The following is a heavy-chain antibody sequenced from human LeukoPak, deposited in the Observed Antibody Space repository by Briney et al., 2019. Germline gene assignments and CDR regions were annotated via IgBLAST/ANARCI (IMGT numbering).Heavy chain of an antibody. Sequence: SETLSLTCSVYGGSFIGSYCCWGRQDPGKGLEWIGEVIHGVRTTYDPSLESRVTISEETSENQFSLRLTSVTAADTAVYYCVLGEVAGEHLQYWGQGSLVTVSS. CDR2: VIHGVRT. CDR3: VLGEVAGEHLQY. D-gene: IGHD6-19*01. CDR1: GGSFIGSY. J-gene: IGHJ1*01. V-gene: IGHV4-34*12.